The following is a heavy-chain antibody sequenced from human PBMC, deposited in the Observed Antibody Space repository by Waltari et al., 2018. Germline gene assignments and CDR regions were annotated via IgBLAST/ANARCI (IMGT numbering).Heavy chain of an antibody. V-gene: IGHV3-73*01. CDR2: IRSKAHTYAT. D-gene: IGHD6-13*01. CDR1: GFIFSDSS. CDR3: TSRGAAAGTTDYYGMDV. Sequence: EVQLVESGGGLVQPGGSLKLSCAASGFIFSDSSMHWVRQASGKGLEWVGRIRSKAHTYATAYAASVKGRFTISRDDSKNTAYLQMNSLKTEDTAVYYCTSRGAAAGTTDYYGMDVWGQGTTVTVSS. J-gene: IGHJ6*02.